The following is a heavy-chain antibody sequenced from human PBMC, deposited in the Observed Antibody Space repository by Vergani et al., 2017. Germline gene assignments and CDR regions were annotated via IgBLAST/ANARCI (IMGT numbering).Heavy chain of an antibody. D-gene: IGHD6-19*01. CDR3: TRIGYSSDWYDGMDV. CDR2: IRSKVDTYAT. Sequence: EVQLVESGGGLVQPGGSLKLSCAASGFTFSGSAMHWVRQASGKGLEWVGRIRSKVDTYATAYAASVKGRFTISRDDSKNTAYLQMNSLKTEDTAVYYCTRIGYSSDWYDGMDVWGQGP. J-gene: IGHJ6*02. CDR1: GFTFSGSA. V-gene: IGHV3-73*02.